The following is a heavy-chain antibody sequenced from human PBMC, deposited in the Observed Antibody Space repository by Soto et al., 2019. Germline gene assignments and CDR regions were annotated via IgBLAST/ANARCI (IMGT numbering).Heavy chain of an antibody. Sequence: GGSLRLSCAASGFTFSSYAMSWVRQAPGKGLEWVSAISGSGGSTYYADSVKGRFTISRDNSKNTLYLQMNSLRAEDTAVYYCAKGQYYDFWSGYYPPGNGMDVWGQGTTVTVSS. CDR1: GFTFSSYA. CDR3: AKGQYYDFWSGYYPPGNGMDV. J-gene: IGHJ6*02. CDR2: ISGSGGST. D-gene: IGHD3-3*01. V-gene: IGHV3-23*01.